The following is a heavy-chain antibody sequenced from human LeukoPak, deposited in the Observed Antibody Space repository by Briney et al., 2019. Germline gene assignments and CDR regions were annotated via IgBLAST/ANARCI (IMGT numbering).Heavy chain of an antibody. CDR2: ISYSGST. Sequence: SETLSLTCTVSGASISSGSYYWGWIRQPPGKGLEYIGSISYSGSTYYNPSLKSRVTISVDTSKNQFSLKLSSVTAADTAVYYCARDNWNYGSSMDVWGQGTTATVSS. D-gene: IGHD1-7*01. V-gene: IGHV4-39*07. J-gene: IGHJ6*02. CDR1: GASISSGSYY. CDR3: ARDNWNYGSSMDV.